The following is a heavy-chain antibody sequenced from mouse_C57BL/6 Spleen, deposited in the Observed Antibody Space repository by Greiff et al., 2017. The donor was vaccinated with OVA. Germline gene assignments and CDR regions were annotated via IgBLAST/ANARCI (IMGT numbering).Heavy chain of an antibody. V-gene: IGHV2-6-1*01. J-gene: IGHJ1*03. CDR1: GFSLTSYG. CDR2: IWSDGST. CDR3: ARHAGTFGYFDV. Sequence: VQLKESGPGLVAPSQSLSITCTVSGFSLTSYGVHWVRQPPGKGLEWLVVIWSDGSTTYNSALKSRLSISKDNAKSQVFLKMNSLQTDDTAMYYCARHAGTFGYFDVWGTGTTVTVSS. D-gene: IGHD4-1*01.